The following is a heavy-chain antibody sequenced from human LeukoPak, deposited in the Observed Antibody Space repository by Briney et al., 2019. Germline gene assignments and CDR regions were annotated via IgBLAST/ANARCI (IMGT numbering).Heavy chain of an antibody. Sequence: TGGSLRLSCAASGFTFRSDWMNWVRQAPGKGLEWVSTISGGGGSTYYADSVKGRFTISRDNSKNTLYLQVNSLRAEDTAVYYCAKGGKWDVTPFDYWGQGTLVTVSS. CDR3: AKGGKWDVTPFDY. J-gene: IGHJ4*02. CDR1: GFTFRSDW. D-gene: IGHD1-26*01. V-gene: IGHV3-23*01. CDR2: ISGGGGST.